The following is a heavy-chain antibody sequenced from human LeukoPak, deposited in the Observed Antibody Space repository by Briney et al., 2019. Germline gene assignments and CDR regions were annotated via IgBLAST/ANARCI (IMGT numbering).Heavy chain of an antibody. CDR2: INHSGST. Sequence: SETLSLTCAVYGGSFSGYYWSWIRQPPGKGLEWIGEINHSGSTNYNPSLKSRVTISVGTSKNQFSLKLSSVTAADTAVYYCARVLPPYGSGYYYDYNWFDPWGQGTLVTVSS. V-gene: IGHV4-34*01. CDR3: ARVLPPYGSGYYYDYNWFDP. CDR1: GGSFSGYY. D-gene: IGHD3-22*01. J-gene: IGHJ5*02.